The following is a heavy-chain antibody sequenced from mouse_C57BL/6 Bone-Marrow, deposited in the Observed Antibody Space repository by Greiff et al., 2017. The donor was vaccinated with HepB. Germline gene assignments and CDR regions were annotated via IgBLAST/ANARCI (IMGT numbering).Heavy chain of an antibody. V-gene: IGHV14-3*01. CDR1: GFNIKNTY. CDR2: IDPANGNT. J-gene: IGHJ3*01. Sequence: EVQLQQSVAELVRPGASVKLSCTASGFNIKNTYMHWVKQRPEQGLEWIGRIDPANGNTKYAPKFQGKATITADTSSNTAYLQLSSLTSEDTAIYYCASKIGHYYGSSYAWFAYWGQGTLVTVSA. D-gene: IGHD1-1*01. CDR3: ASKIGHYYGSSYAWFAY.